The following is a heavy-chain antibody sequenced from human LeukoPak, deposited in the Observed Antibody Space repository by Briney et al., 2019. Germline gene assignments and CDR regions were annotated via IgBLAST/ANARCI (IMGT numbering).Heavy chain of an antibody. CDR3: ARETYYYDSSGYHDAFDI. V-gene: IGHV4-59*01. CDR1: GGSNSSYY. CDR2: SYYSGST. D-gene: IGHD3-22*01. J-gene: IGHJ3*02. Sequence: SETLSLTCTVSGGSNSSYYWSWIRQPPGKGLEWIGYSYYSGSTNYNPSLKSRVTISVDTSKNQFSLKLSSVTAADTAVYYCARETYYYDSSGYHDAFDIWGQGTMVTVSS.